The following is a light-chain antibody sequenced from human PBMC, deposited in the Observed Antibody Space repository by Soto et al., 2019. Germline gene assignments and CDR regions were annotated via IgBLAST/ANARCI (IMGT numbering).Light chain of an antibody. CDR1: SSDVGGYNY. CDR3: CSYAGRYTYI. CDR2: DIS. V-gene: IGLV2-11*01. Sequence: QSVLTQPRSVSGSPGQSVTISCSGTSSDVGGYNYVSWYQQHPGKASKLMIYDISKRPSGVPDRFSGSKSGNTASLTISGLQAEDEADYYCCSYAGRYTYIFGTGTKVTVL. J-gene: IGLJ1*01.